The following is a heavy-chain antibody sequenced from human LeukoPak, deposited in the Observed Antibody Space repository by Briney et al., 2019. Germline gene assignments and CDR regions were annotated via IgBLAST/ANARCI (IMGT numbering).Heavy chain of an antibody. J-gene: IGHJ6*03. CDR1: GGSFSGYY. V-gene: IGHV4-34*01. D-gene: IGHD6-6*01. Sequence: SETLSLTCAVYGGSFSGYYWSWIRQPPGKGLEWIGEINHSGSTNYNPSLKSRVTISVDTSKNQFSLKLSSVTAADTAVYYCARGGAARPPYYYHYYYMDVWGKGTTVTVSS. CDR2: INHSGST. CDR3: ARGGAARPPYYYHYYYMDV.